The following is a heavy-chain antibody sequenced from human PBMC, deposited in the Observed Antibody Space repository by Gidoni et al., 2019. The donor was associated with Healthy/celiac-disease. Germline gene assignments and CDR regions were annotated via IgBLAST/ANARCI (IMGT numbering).Heavy chain of an antibody. CDR2: IWYDGSNK. CDR3: ARDALRWELPEYYNWFDP. D-gene: IGHD1-26*01. Sequence: QVQLVASGGGVVQPGRSLRLSCASSGFPFIRYGMHWVRPAPGKGLEWVAVIWYDGSNKYYADSVKGRFTISRDNSKNTLYLQMNSLRAEDTAVYDCARDALRWELPEYYNWFDPWGQGTLVTVSS. CDR1: GFPFIRYG. J-gene: IGHJ5*02. V-gene: IGHV3-33*01.